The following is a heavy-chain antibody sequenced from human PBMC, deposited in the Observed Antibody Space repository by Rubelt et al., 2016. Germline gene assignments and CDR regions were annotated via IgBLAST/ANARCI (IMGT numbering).Heavy chain of an antibody. J-gene: IGHJ3*02. V-gene: IGHV3-23*01. D-gene: IGHD3-9*01. CDR3: AKFPWGDILTGYPNDAFDM. Sequence: GGGLEWVSAISGSGGSTYYADSVKGRFTISRDNSKNTLYLQMNSLRAEDTAVYYCAKFPWGDILTGYPNDAFDMWGQGTMVTVSS. CDR2: ISGSGGST.